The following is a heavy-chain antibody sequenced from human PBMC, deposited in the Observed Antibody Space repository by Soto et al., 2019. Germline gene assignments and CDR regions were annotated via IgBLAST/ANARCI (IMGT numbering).Heavy chain of an antibody. V-gene: IGHV3-23*01. D-gene: IGHD5-12*01. Sequence: GSLRLSCAASGFGFSAYAMSWVRQAPGRGLQWVTVTTGSGETTYYADSVRGRFTISRDNSKNTLHLHMYSLRAEDTATYYCAKAQEASGNVNSFLHFWGQGTLVTVSS. CDR1: GFGFSAYA. CDR3: AKAQEASGNVNSFLHF. J-gene: IGHJ4*02. CDR2: TTGSGETT.